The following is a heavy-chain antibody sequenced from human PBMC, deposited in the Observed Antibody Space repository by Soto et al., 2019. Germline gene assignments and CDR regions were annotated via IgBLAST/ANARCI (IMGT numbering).Heavy chain of an antibody. CDR3: TRVKLCGSAGCPRVLDV. CDR2: IKNKANSYTT. D-gene: IGHD2-2*01. J-gene: IGHJ6*04. CDR1: GFTFSDHY. Sequence: EVQLVESGGGLVQPGGSLRLSCAASGFTFSDHYMDWVRQAPGEGLEWVGRIKNKANSYTTEYAASVEDRFTISRDDSRNSLFLQMNGLKTEDTAVYYCTRVKLCGSAGCPRVLDVWGKGTTVTVSS. V-gene: IGHV3-72*01.